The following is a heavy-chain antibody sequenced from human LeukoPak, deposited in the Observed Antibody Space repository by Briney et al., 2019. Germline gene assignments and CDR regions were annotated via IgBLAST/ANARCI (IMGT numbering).Heavy chain of an antibody. D-gene: IGHD2-15*01. CDR1: GYTFTGYY. CDR2: INPNSGGT. V-gene: IGHV1-2*02. CDR3: ARQVCSGGSCYDWFDP. Sequence: ASVKVSCKASGYTFTGYYMHWVRQAPGQGLEWMGWINPNSGGTNYAQKFQGRVTMTSDTSISTAYMELSRLRSDDTAVYYCARQVCSGGSCYDWFDPWGQGTLVTVSS. J-gene: IGHJ5*02.